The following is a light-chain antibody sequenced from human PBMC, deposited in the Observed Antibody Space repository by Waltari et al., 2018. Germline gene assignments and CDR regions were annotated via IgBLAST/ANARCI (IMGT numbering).Light chain of an antibody. CDR2: RVS. Sequence: DVVMTQSPLSLPVTLGQPASISCKSSQSLVHSDGNTHLNWFQQRPGQSPRRLIYRVSNRDSGVPYRFSGSGSGTDFTLKISRVEAEDXXVYYCMQGTHWPYTFGQGTKLDIK. V-gene: IGKV2-30*02. J-gene: IGKJ2*01. CDR1: QSLVHSDGNTH. CDR3: MQGTHWPYT.